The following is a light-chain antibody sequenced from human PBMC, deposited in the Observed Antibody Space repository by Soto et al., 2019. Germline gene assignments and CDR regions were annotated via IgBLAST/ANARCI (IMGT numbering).Light chain of an antibody. CDR1: QSISSY. CDR2: AAS. Sequence: DLQMTQSPSSLSASVGDRVTITCRASQSISSYLNWYQQKPGKAPKLLIYAASSLQSGVPSRVSGSGAGTDVTLTISSLQPEDFATYYCQQSYSTPITFGQGTRLEIK. V-gene: IGKV1-39*01. CDR3: QQSYSTPIT. J-gene: IGKJ5*01.